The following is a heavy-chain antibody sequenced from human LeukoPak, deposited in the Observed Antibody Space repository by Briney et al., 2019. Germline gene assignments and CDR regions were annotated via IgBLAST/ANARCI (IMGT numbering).Heavy chain of an antibody. CDR1: GFTFSLYW. V-gene: IGHV3-7*03. CDR3: AGGTGFIIKD. Sequence: GGSLRLSCAASGFTFSLYWMNWVRRAPGTGLEWVANIKQDGSEKNYVDSVKGRFTISRDNAKNSLYLQMNNLRVEDTAMYYCAGGTGFIIKDWGQGTLVTVSS. CDR2: IKQDGSEK. D-gene: IGHD3-9*01. J-gene: IGHJ4*02.